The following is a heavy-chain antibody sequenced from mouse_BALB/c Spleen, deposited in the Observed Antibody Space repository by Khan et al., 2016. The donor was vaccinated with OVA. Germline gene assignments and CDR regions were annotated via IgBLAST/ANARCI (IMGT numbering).Heavy chain of an antibody. CDR1: GFSLSSYG. D-gene: IGHD3-2*02. J-gene: IGHJ4*01. Sequence: QVRLQQSGPGLVAPSQSLSITCTVSGFSLSSYGVNWVRQPPGKGLEWLGVIWGDGSTNYHSALVSRLIISKDNSKSQVFLKLNGLQTDDTATYYAYKFTQDYYAMDYWGQGTSVTVSS. CDR2: IWGDGST. V-gene: IGHV2-3*01. CDR3: YKFTQDYYAMDY.